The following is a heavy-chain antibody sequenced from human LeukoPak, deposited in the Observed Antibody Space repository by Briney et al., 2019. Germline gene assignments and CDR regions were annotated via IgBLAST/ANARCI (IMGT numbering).Heavy chain of an antibody. CDR3: ARDRDGYNMYYFDY. Sequence: ASVKVSCKASGYTFTSYYMHWVRQAPGQGLEWMGIINPSGGSTSYAQKFQGRVTITADESTSTAYMELSSLRSEDTAVYYCARDRDGYNMYYFDYWGQGTLVTVSS. J-gene: IGHJ4*02. CDR2: INPSGGST. CDR1: GYTFTSYY. V-gene: IGHV1-46*01. D-gene: IGHD5-24*01.